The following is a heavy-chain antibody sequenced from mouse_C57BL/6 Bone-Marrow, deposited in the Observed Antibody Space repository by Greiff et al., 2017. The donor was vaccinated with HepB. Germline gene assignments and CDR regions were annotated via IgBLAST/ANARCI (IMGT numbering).Heavy chain of an antibody. CDR3: ARPHDVYYEFAY. V-gene: IGHV5-17*01. D-gene: IGHD2-3*01. Sequence: DVKVEESGGGLVKPGGSLKLSCAASGFTFSDYGMHWVRQAPEKGLEWVAYISSGSSTIYYADTVKGRFTISRDNAKNTLFLQMTSRRSEDTALYYCARPHDVYYEFAYWGQGTLVTVSA. CDR2: ISSGSSTI. J-gene: IGHJ3*01. CDR1: GFTFSDYG.